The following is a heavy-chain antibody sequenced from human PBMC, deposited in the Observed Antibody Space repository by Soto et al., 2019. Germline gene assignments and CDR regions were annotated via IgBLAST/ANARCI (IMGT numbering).Heavy chain of an antibody. CDR3: AKVDGRTSLYSVY. D-gene: IGHD3-16*02. V-gene: IGHV3-23*01. Sequence: GGSLRLSCAASGFTFSSYAMSWVRQAPGKGLEWVSAISGSGGSTYYADSVKGRFTISRDNSKNTLYLQMNSLRGEDTALYSCAKVDGRTSLYSVYWGKGVLLTGSS. CDR1: GFTFSSYA. CDR2: ISGSGGST. J-gene: IGHJ4*02.